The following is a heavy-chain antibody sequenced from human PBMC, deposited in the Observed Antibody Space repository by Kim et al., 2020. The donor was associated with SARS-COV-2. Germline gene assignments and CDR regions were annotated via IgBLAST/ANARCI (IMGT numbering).Heavy chain of an antibody. V-gene: IGHV3-7*03. CDR2: IKQDGSEK. Sequence: GGSLRLSCAASGFTFSSYWMSWVRQAPGKGLEWVANIKQDGSEKYYVDSVKGRFTISRDNAKNSLYLQMNSLRAEDTAVYYCAREGEGYCTNGVCYAVSYYYYGMDVWVQGTTVTVSS. CDR1: GFTFSSYW. CDR3: AREGEGYCTNGVCYAVSYYYYGMDV. D-gene: IGHD2-8*01. J-gene: IGHJ6*02.